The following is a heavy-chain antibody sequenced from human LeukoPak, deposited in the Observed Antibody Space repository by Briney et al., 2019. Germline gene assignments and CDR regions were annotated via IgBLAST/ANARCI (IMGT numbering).Heavy chain of an antibody. CDR1: GFAFSTYA. Sequence: GGSLRLSCAASGFAFSTYATHWVRQAPGRGLEWVAVMSYDGTNKYYGDSVKGRFTISRDNSKNTLYLQMDSLRGEDTAVYYCARDRGGATSTYYYYGLDVWGQGTTVTVSS. CDR3: ARDRGGATSTYYYYGLDV. D-gene: IGHD2-2*01. V-gene: IGHV3-30-3*01. J-gene: IGHJ6*02. CDR2: MSYDGTNK.